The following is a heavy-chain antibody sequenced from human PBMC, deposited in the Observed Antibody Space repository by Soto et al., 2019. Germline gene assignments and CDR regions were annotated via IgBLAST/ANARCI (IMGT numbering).Heavy chain of an antibody. CDR2: IYHTGNT. CDR3: AREPLDGMDV. V-gene: IGHV4-30-4*01. Sequence: HVQLHQSGPRLVKPSQTLSLECSVIGGSVNTSDNYWSWVRQSPGRGLEWIGYIYHTGNTFYNPALENRVTMSVDASKNQFSLTLTSVTAADTAVYFCAREPLDGMDVWGQGTNVTVSS. J-gene: IGHJ6*02. CDR1: GGSVNTSDNY.